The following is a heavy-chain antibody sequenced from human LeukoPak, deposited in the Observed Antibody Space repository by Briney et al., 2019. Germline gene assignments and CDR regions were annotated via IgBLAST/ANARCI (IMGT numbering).Heavy chain of an antibody. CDR1: GFTFSSYS. Sequence: PGGSLRLSCAASGFTFSSYSMSWVRQAPGKGLEWVSSISSSSSYIYYADSVKGRFTISRDNAKNSLYLQMNSLRAEDTAVYYCARDRFFGVVNLFDYWGQGTLVTVSS. CDR2: ISSSSSYI. V-gene: IGHV3-21*01. D-gene: IGHD3-3*01. J-gene: IGHJ4*02. CDR3: ARDRFFGVVNLFDY.